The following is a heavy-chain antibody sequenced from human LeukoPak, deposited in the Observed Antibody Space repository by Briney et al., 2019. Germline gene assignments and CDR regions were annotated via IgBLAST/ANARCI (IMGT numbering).Heavy chain of an antibody. J-gene: IGHJ4*02. CDR1: GYTFTSYG. CDR3: ARAPYDSSGRKTYFFDY. V-gene: IGHV1-18*01. D-gene: IGHD3-22*01. CDR2: INAYNGYT. Sequence: VSVKVSCKASGYTFTSYGITWVRQAPGQGLEWMGWINAYNGYTVYAQKLQDRVTMTTDTSTTTAYMELRSLRSDDTAVYYCARAPYDSSGRKTYFFDYWGQGTLVTVSS.